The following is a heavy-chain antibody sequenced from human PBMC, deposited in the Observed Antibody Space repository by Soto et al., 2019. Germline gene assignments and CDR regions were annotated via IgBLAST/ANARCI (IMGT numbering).Heavy chain of an antibody. CDR3: AKIESRFFSDSTGYYPFDY. D-gene: IGHD3-22*01. Sequence: PGGSLRLSCAASGFTFSSYAMHWVRQAPGKGLEWVAVISYDGSNKYYADSVKGRFTISRDNPKNTVYLQMNSLRAEDTAVYYCAKIESRFFSDSTGYYPFDYWGQGTLVTVSS. J-gene: IGHJ4*02. CDR1: GFTFSSYA. V-gene: IGHV3-30-3*02. CDR2: ISYDGSNK.